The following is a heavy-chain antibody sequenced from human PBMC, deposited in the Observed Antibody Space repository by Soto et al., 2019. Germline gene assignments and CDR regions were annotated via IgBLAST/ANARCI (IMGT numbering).Heavy chain of an antibody. J-gene: IGHJ3*02. D-gene: IGHD3-22*01. V-gene: IGHV4-31*03. CDR2: IYFRGNT. CDR1: GDSISRIDYY. Sequence: QVQLQESGPGLVKPSQTLSLTCSVSGDSISRIDYYWTWIRQHPAKGLEWIGNIYFRGNTYYSPSLESRLTISVDTSKHQFSLKLTSVTAADTALYYCAREGGSYDSGGYLIRGAFDIWGQGTMVTVSS. CDR3: AREGGSYDSGGYLIRGAFDI.